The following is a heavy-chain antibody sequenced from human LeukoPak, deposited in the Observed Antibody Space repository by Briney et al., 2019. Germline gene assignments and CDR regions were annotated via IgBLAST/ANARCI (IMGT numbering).Heavy chain of an antibody. D-gene: IGHD2-15*01. J-gene: IGHJ6*03. Sequence: PGGSLRLSCAASGFTFSSYSMNWVPQAPGKGLGWVSSISSSSSYIYYADSVKGRFTISRDNAKNSLYLQMNSLRAEDTAVYYCAREHGVLSGYCSGGSCLPYYYYYMDVWGKGTTVTVSS. V-gene: IGHV3-21*01. CDR3: AREHGVLSGYCSGGSCLPYYYYYMDV. CDR1: GFTFSSYS. CDR2: ISSSSSYI.